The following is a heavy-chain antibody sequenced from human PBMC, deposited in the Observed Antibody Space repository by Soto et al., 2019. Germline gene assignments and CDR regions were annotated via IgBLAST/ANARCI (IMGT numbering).Heavy chain of an antibody. V-gene: IGHV1-8*01. CDR2: MNPNSGNT. CDR3: ARPTYAVMVRGVLDYYYGMDV. Sequence: ASVKVSCKASGYTFTSYDINWVRQATGKGLEWMGWMNPNSGNTGYAQKFQGRVTITRDTSASTAYMELSSLRSEDAAVYYCARPTYAVMVRGVLDYYYGMDVWGQGTTVTVSS. D-gene: IGHD3-10*01. CDR1: GYTFTSYD. J-gene: IGHJ6*02.